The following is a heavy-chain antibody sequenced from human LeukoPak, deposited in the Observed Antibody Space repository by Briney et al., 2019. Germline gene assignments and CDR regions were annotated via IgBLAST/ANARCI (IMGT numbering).Heavy chain of an antibody. CDR3: ARHLRWRTSFSPFDY. D-gene: IGHD3/OR15-3a*01. V-gene: IGHV4-34*01. CDR2: INHSENT. Sequence: SETLSLTCAVYGGSFSGYYWSWIRQPLGKGLEWIGEINHSENTDYNPSLKSRVTISGDTSKNQLSLKLSSVTAADTAVYYCARHLRWRTSFSPFDYWGQGTLVTVSS. J-gene: IGHJ4*02. CDR1: GGSFSGYY.